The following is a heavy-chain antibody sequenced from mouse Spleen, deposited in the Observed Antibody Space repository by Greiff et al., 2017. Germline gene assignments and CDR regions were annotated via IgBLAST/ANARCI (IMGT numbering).Heavy chain of an antibody. J-gene: IGHJ3*01. D-gene: IGHD2-1*01. V-gene: IGHV1-69*01. CDR1: GYTFTSYW. CDR3: ARYGNYPAWFAY. CDR2: IDPSDSYT. Sequence: QVQLQQPGAELVMPGASVKLSCKASGYTFTSYWMHWVKQRPGQGLEWIGEIDPSDSYTNYNQKFKGKATLTVDKSSSTAYMQLSSLTSEDSAVYYCARYGNYPAWFAYWGQGTLVTVSA.